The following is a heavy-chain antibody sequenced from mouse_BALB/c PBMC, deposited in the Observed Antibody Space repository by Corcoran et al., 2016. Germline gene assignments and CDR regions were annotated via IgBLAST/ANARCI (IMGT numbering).Heavy chain of an antibody. CDR1: GYTFTDYN. CDR3: ARVITGWFAY. V-gene: IGHV1-18*01. Sequence: EVLLQQSGPELVKPGASVKIPCKASGYTFTDYNMDWVKQSHGKSLEWIGDINPNNGGTIYNQKFKGKATLTVDKSSSTAYMELRSLTSEDTAVYYCARVITGWFAYWGQGTLVTVSA. J-gene: IGHJ3*01. CDR2: INPNNGGT. D-gene: IGHD2-4*01.